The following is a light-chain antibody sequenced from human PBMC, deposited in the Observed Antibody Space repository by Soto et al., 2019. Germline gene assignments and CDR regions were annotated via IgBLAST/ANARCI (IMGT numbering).Light chain of an antibody. CDR3: QQYNTYSPPWT. CDR2: DAS. V-gene: IGKV1-13*02. J-gene: IGKJ1*01. CDR1: QDIRNN. Sequence: SQLTHSQSSLSASVGSRFTITCRASQDIRNNLGWYQQKPGRAPKLLXYDASSLGGGVPSRFNGSGSGTEFTLNISSLQRDDFATYYSQQYNTYSPPWTFGQGTKVDIK.